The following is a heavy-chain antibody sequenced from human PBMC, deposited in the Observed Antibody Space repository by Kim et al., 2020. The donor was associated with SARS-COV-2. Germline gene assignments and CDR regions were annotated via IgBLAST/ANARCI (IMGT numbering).Heavy chain of an antibody. CDR1: GYTLTELS. CDR3: ATGQIIVVVPAAIWSYFYYYVRDV. CDR2: FDPEDGET. Sequence: ASVKVSCKVSGYTLTELSMHWVRQAPGKGLEWMGGFDPEDGETIYAQKFQGRVTMTEDTSTDTAYMELSSLRSEDTAVYYCATGQIIVVVPAAIWSYFYYYVRDVWGRRTTLTVSS. J-gene: IGHJ6*02. V-gene: IGHV1-24*01. D-gene: IGHD2-2*01.